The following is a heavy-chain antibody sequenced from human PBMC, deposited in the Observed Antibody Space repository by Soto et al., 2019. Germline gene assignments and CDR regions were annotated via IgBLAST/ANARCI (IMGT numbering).Heavy chain of an antibody. CDR1: GGSFSGYY. V-gene: IGHV4-34*01. J-gene: IGHJ6*03. CDR3: ARALGITGTTNDYYYMDV. D-gene: IGHD1-20*01. Sequence: SETLSLTCAVYGGSFSGYYWSWIRQPPGKGLEWIGEINHSGSTNYNPSLKSRVTISVDTSKNQFSLKLSSVTAADTAVYYCARALGITGTTNDYYYMDVWGKGT. CDR2: INHSGST.